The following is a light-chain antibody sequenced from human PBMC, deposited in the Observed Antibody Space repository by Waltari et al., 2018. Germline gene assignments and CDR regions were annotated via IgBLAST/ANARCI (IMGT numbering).Light chain of an antibody. J-gene: IGKJ2*01. V-gene: IGKV3-15*01. CDR3: QQYDSWPPYT. Sequence: EIVMTQSPATLSVSPGERATLSCRVSQSVGRNLAWYQQKPGQAPRLLIYGASTRATGIPARFSGSGSETEFTLTISSLQSEDFAVYYCQQYDSWPPYTFGQGTKLEIK. CDR1: QSVGRN. CDR2: GAS.